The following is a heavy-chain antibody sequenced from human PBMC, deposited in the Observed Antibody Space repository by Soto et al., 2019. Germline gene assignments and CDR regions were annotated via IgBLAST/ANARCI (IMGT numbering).Heavy chain of an antibody. J-gene: IGHJ4*02. CDR2: IYYSGST. V-gene: IGHV4-39*01. CDR1: GGSISSSSYY. CDR3: ASALGSYDFWSGYYLLDY. Sequence: SETLSLTCTVSGGSISSSSYYWGWIRQPPGKGLEWIGSIYYSGSTYYNPSLKSRVTISVDTSKNQFSLKLSSVTAADTAVYYCASALGSYDFWSGYYLLDYWGQGTLVTVSS. D-gene: IGHD3-3*01.